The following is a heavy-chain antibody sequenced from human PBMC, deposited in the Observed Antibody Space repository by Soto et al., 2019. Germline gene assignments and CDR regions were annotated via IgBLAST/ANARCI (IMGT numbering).Heavy chain of an antibody. Sequence: SETLSLTCAVSGASIGSGGWWSWVRQPPGKGLEWIAEIFHDGNTNYSPSLKSRVAISVDKSQNQFSLNVYSVTAADTAVYYCARHEGWTGPDQWGQGTLVTVSS. J-gene: IGHJ5*02. V-gene: IGHV4-4*02. CDR2: IFHDGNT. CDR3: ARHEGWTGPDQ. D-gene: IGHD2-8*02. CDR1: GASIGSGGW.